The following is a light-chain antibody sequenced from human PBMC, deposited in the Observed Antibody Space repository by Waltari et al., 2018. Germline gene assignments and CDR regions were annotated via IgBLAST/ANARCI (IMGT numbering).Light chain of an antibody. CDR1: QGISHF. CDR2: AAS. J-gene: IGKJ1*01. V-gene: IGKV1-27*01. CDR3: QKYNSAPLT. Sequence: DIQMTQSPSSLSASVGDRVTITCRASQGISHFLAWYQQKPGKVPKLLIYAASTLQSGVPSRFSGSGSGTDFTLTISSLQPEDVATYYCQKYNSAPLTFGQGTKVEIK.